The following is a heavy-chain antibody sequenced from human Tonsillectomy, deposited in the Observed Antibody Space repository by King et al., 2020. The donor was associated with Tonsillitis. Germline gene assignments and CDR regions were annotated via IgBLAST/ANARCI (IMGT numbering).Heavy chain of an antibody. V-gene: IGHV4-39*01. CDR3: ARQTYDYLWGSYRPTFDY. J-gene: IGHJ4*02. CDR1: GGSITTNSYY. CDR2: ICYTGST. Sequence: QLQESGPGLVKPSETLSLTCTVSGGSITTNSYYWGWIRQPPGKGLDWVASICYTGSTQFSTSLKSRGTISVDTSKNQLSLRLSSVTAADTAVYYCARQTYDYLWGSYRPTFDYWGQGTLVTVSS. D-gene: IGHD3-16*02.